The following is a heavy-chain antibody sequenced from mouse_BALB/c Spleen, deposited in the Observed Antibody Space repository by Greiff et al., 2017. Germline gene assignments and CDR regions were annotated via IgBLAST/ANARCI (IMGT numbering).Heavy chain of an antibody. D-gene: IGHD2-1*01. CDR2: ISSGGSYT. CDR3: ARDRDYGNGAMDY. Sequence: EVQGVESGGGLVKPGGSLKLSCAASGFTFSSYAMSWVRQSPEKRLEWVAEISSGGSYTYYPDTVTGRFTISRDNAKNTLYLEMSSLRSEDTAMYYCARDRDYGNGAMDYWGQGTSVTVSS. V-gene: IGHV5-9-4*01. CDR1: GFTFSSYA. J-gene: IGHJ4*01.